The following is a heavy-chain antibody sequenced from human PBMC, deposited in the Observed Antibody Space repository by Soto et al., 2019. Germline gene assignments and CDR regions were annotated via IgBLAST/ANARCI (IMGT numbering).Heavy chain of an antibody. CDR2: ISSNGVGT. CDR1: GFTISGYA. CDR3: ARRARPDFYYMDV. V-gene: IGHV3-64*01. Sequence: GVSLRLSCAASGFTISGYAMDWVRQAPGKGLEYVSGISSNGVGTYYANSVQGRFTISRDNSKNTVYLQMGSLRPEDMAVYYCARRARPDFYYMDVWGKGTTVTVSS. J-gene: IGHJ6*03. D-gene: IGHD6-6*01.